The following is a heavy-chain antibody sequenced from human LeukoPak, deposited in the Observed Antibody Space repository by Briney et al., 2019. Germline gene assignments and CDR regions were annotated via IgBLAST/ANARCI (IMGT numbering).Heavy chain of an antibody. CDR3: ARDNLVGASDY. V-gene: IGHV1-2*02. CDR1: GYTFTGYY. CDR2: INPNSGVT. Sequence: ASVKVSCKASGYTFTGYYMHWVRQAPGQGLEWMGWINPNSGVTNYTQKFQGRVTMTRDTSISTAYMELSRLRSDDTAVYYCARDNLVGASDYWGQGTLVTVSS. D-gene: IGHD1-26*01. J-gene: IGHJ4*02.